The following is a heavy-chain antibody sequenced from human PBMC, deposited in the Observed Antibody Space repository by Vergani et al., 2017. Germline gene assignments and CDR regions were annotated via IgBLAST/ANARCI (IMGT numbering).Heavy chain of an antibody. CDR2: IYSGGST. CDR3: ARERVDIVATTTDYYYYYGMDV. V-gene: IGHV3-53*04. J-gene: IGHJ6*02. D-gene: IGHD5-12*01. Sequence: EVQLVESGGGLVQPGGSLRLSCAASGFTVSSNYMSWVRQAPGKGLEWVSVIYSGGSTYYADSGKGRFTISRHNSKNTLYLQMNSRRAEETAVYYCARERVDIVATTTDYYYYYGMDVGGQGTTVTASS. CDR1: GFTVSSNY.